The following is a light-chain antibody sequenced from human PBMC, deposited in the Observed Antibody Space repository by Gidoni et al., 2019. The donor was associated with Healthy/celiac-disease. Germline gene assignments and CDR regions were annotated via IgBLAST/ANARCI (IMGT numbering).Light chain of an antibody. Sequence: EIVMTQSPATLSVSPGERATLSCRASQSVSSNLAWYQQKPGQAPRLLIYGASTRATGIPARFSGSGSGTEFTLTISSLQSEDFAVYYCQQYNNWPPRXFXQGTXVEIK. CDR1: QSVSSN. CDR3: QQYNNWPPRX. CDR2: GAS. J-gene: IGKJ1*01. V-gene: IGKV3-15*01.